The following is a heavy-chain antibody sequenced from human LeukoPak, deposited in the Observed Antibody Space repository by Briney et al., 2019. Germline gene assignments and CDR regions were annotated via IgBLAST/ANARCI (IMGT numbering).Heavy chain of an antibody. J-gene: IGHJ4*02. CDR1: GFTFSSYA. CDR3: AKDAYYYDSSGFGGLDY. Sequence: PGGSLRLSCAASGFTFSSYAMSWVRQAPGKGLEWVSAISGSGGSTYYADSVKGRFTISRDNSKNTLYLQMNSLRAEDTAVYYCAKDAYYYDSSGFGGLDYWGQGTLVTVSS. CDR2: ISGSGGST. V-gene: IGHV3-23*01. D-gene: IGHD3-22*01.